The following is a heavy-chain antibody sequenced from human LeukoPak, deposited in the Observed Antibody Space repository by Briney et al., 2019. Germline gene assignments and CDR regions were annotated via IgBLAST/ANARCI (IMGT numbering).Heavy chain of an antibody. D-gene: IGHD2-21*02. CDR3: AKDGDYYDFDS. Sequence: GGSLRLSCAASGFTFSSYGMSWVRQAPGKGLEWVSVISGSDGSTYYADSVKGRFTISRDNSKNTLYLQMYSLRVEDTAVYYCAKDGDYYDFDSWGQGTLVTVSS. CDR2: ISGSDGST. CDR1: GFTFSSYG. J-gene: IGHJ4*02. V-gene: IGHV3-23*01.